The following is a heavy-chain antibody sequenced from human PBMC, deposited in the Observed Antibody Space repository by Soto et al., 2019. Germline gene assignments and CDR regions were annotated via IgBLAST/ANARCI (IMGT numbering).Heavy chain of an antibody. D-gene: IGHD2-15*01. J-gene: IGHJ4*02. CDR2: IYYSGST. CDR1: GGSISSGGYY. Sequence: QVQLQESGPGLVKPSQTLSLTCTVSGGSISSGGYYWSWIRQHPGKGLEWIGYIYYSGSTYYNPSLKSRVTISVDTSKNHFSLKLSSVTAADTAVYYCARLGYCSGGSCYSDDYWGQGTLVTVSS. CDR3: ARLGYCSGGSCYSDDY. V-gene: IGHV4-31*03.